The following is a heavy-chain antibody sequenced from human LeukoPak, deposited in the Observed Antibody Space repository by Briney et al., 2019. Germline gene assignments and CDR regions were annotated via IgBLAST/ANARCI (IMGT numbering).Heavy chain of an antibody. CDR2: IRGSGGST. CDR1: GFTFSSYA. Sequence: GGSLRLSCAASGFTFSSYAMSWVRQAPGKGLEWVSAIRGSGGSTYYADSVKGRFTISRDNSKNTLYLQMNSLRAEDTAVYYCAAMVRGVIRFDYWGQGTLVTVSS. CDR3: AAMVRGVIRFDY. D-gene: IGHD3-10*01. J-gene: IGHJ4*02. V-gene: IGHV3-23*01.